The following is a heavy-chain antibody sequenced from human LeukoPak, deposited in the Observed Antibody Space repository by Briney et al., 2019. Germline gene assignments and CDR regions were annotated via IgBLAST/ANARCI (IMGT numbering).Heavy chain of an antibody. D-gene: IGHD2-2*02. CDR2: IYSGGST. Sequence: GGSLRLSCAASGFTFSSYAMSWVRQAPGKGLEWVSVIYSGGSTYYADSVKGRFTISRDNSKNTLYLQMNSLRVEDTAVYYCTKPDCPSTSCYTLDYWGQGILVTVSS. CDR1: GFTFSSYA. V-gene: IGHV3-23*03. CDR3: TKPDCPSTSCYTLDY. J-gene: IGHJ4*02.